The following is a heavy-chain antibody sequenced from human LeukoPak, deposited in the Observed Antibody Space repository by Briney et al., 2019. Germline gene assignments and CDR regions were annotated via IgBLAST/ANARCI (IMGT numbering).Heavy chain of an antibody. CDR3: ARGGFHHGFDF. Sequence: GASVKVSCKASGYTFRDYYMHWVRHAPGQGLELMGWIDPKSGGPNYAQKFQGRVTLTSDTSISTSYMELSRLTSDDTAVYYCARGGFHHGFDFWGQGTVVTVSS. J-gene: IGHJ3*01. V-gene: IGHV1-2*02. CDR1: GYTFRDYY. CDR2: IDPKSGGP.